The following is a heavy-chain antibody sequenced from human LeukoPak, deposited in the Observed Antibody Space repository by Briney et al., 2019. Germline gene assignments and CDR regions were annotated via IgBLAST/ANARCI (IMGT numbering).Heavy chain of an antibody. D-gene: IGHD5-24*01. J-gene: IGHJ4*02. CDR3: ARVGTPGGVATKLPHC. CDR1: GYTFTSYY. CDR2: INPSGGST. V-gene: IGHV1-46*01. Sequence: ASVKVSCKASGYTFTSYYMHWVRQAPGQGLEWMGIINPSGGSTSYAQKFQGRVTMTRDMSTSTVYMELSSLRSEDTAVYYCARVGTPGGVATKLPHCWGQGTLVTVSS.